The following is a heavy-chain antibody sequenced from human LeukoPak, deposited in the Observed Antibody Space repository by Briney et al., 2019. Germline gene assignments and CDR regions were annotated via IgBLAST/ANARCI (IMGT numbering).Heavy chain of an antibody. J-gene: IGHJ1*01. D-gene: IGHD3-22*01. Sequence: GGSLRLSCAASGFTFSGSAMHWVRQASGKGLERVGRIRNKANNYATSYAASVTGRFTISRDDSKNTAYLQMNSLQTEDTAVYYCTNYDSSGPAFQHWGQGTLVTVSS. CDR1: GFTFSGSA. CDR3: TNYDSSGPAFQH. CDR2: IRNKANNYAT. V-gene: IGHV3-73*01.